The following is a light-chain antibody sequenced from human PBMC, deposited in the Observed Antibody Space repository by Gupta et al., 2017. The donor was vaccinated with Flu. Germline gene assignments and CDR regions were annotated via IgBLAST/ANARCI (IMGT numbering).Light chain of an antibody. CDR1: RSVLYSFNNKNY. CDR3: QQSLDALR. V-gene: IGKV4-1*01. Sequence: DIVMTQSPDSLAVSLGERATINCKSSRSVLYSFNNKNYLAWYQQKPGQPPKLLIHWASIRESGVPDRFSGSGSGTDFTLTISSLQAEDVAVYYCQQSLDALRFGGGTNVEIK. CDR2: WAS. J-gene: IGKJ4*02.